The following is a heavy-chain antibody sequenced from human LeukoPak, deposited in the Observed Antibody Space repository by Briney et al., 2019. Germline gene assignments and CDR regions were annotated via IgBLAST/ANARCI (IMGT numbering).Heavy chain of an antibody. CDR2: INPSGGT. CDR1: GGTFSSYA. CDR3: AREGFPPKISDFWSGLGPYYYYGMDV. V-gene: IGHV1-46*01. J-gene: IGHJ6*02. D-gene: IGHD3-3*01. Sequence: ASVKVSCKASGGTFSSYAISWVRQAPGQGLEWMGIINPSGGTIYTQKFQGRVTMTRDTSTSTVYMELSSLRSEDTAVYYCAREGFPPKISDFWSGLGPYYYYGMDVWGQGTTVTVSS.